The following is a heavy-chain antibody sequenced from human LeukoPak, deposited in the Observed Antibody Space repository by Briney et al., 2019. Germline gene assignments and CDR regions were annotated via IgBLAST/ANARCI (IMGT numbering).Heavy chain of an antibody. D-gene: IGHD1-26*01. CDR2: ISAYNGNT. J-gene: IGHJ4*02. CDR1: GYTFTSYG. V-gene: IGHV1-18*01. Sequence: ASVKVSCKASGYTFTSYGISWVRQAPGQGLEWMGWISAYNGNTNYAQKLQGRVTMTTDTSTSTAYMELRSLGSDDTAVYYCARDRGNSGSYRKFDYWGQGTLVTVSS. CDR3: ARDRGNSGSYRKFDY.